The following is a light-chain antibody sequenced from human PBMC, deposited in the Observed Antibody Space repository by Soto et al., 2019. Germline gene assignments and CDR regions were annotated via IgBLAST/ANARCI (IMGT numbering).Light chain of an antibody. V-gene: IGKV3-20*01. Sequence: EIVLTQSPDTLSLSPGERATLSCRASQSVTSNYLAWYQQKPGQPPRLLIYGASNRASGIPDRFSGSASGTDFTLTVSRLEPGDFAVYYCQYYGSSPYTFGQGTKLETK. J-gene: IGKJ2*01. CDR3: QYYGSSPYT. CDR1: QSVTSNY. CDR2: GAS.